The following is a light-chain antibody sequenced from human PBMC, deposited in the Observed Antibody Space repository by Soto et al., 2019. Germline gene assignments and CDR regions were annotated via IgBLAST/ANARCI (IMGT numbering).Light chain of an antibody. CDR1: QSVSSSY. J-gene: IGKJ2*01. V-gene: IGKV3-20*01. Sequence: EIVLTQSPGTLSLSPGERATHSCRASQSVSSSYLVWYQQKPGQAPRLLIYGASSRGTRIPDRFSGSGSGTDFTLTISRLEPEDFAVYYCQQYGSSPLYTFGQGTELEI. CDR2: GAS. CDR3: QQYGSSPLYT.